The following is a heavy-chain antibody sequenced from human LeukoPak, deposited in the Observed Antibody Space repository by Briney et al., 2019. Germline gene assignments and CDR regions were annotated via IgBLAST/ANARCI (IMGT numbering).Heavy chain of an antibody. CDR1: GGSFSGYY. Sequence: SETLSLTCAVYGGSFSGYYWSWIRQPPGKWLEWIGEINHSGSTNYNPSLKSRVTISVDTSKNQFSLKLSSVTAADTAVYYCARSIVVVPAGRRRGVGMGVWGKGTTVTVSS. CDR2: INHSGST. J-gene: IGHJ6*04. D-gene: IGHD2-2*01. CDR3: ARSIVVVPAGRRRGVGMGV. V-gene: IGHV4-34*01.